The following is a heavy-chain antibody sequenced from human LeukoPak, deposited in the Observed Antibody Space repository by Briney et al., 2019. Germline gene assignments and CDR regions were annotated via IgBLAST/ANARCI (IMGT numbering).Heavy chain of an antibody. CDR3: ARGAATAATPFDY. J-gene: IGHJ4*02. D-gene: IGHD2-2*02. V-gene: IGHV4-59*01. Sequence: SETLSLTCTVSGGSISSYYWSWTRQPPGKGLEWIGYIYYSGSTNYNPSLKSRVTISVDTSKNQFSLKPSSVTAADAAVYYCARGAATAATPFDYWGQGTLVTVSS. CDR2: IYYSGST. CDR1: GGSISSYY.